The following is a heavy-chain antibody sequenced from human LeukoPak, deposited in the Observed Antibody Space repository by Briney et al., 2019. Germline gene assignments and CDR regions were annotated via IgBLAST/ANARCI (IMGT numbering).Heavy chain of an antibody. CDR2: MNANSGNA. CDR1: GYTFTIYD. D-gene: IGHD5-12*01. J-gene: IGHJ4*02. Sequence: ASVKVSCKTSGYTFTIYDINWVRQAPGQGLEWMGWMNANSGNAGFAQKFQGRVTMTRDTSINTAYMELSSLRSEDTAVYYCGRSGGYHPLDYWGQGTLVTVSS. V-gene: IGHV1-8*01. CDR3: GRSGGYHPLDY.